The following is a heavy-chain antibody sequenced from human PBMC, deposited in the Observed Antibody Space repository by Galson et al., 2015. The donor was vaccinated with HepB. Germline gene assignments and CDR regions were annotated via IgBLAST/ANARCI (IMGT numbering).Heavy chain of an antibody. J-gene: IGHJ3*02. CDR3: ARDRRGGDAFDI. Sequence: LRLSCAASGFIFSSYGIHWVRQAPGKGLEWVAVIYYDGINKYYADSVKGRFTVSRDNAKNTLYLQLNSLRSEDTAVYYCARDRRGGDAFDIWGQGTLVTVSS. CDR1: GFIFSSYG. D-gene: IGHD3-10*01. CDR2: IYYDGINK. V-gene: IGHV3-33*01.